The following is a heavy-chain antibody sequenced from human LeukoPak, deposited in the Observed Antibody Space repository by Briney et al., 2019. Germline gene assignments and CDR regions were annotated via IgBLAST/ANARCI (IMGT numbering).Heavy chain of an antibody. Sequence: GGSLRLSCAASGFTFSDYYMSWIRQAPGKGLEWVSYISSSSSYTSYADSVKGRFTISRDNAKNSLYLQMNSLRAEDTAVYYCARDQGVATGSDYWGQGTLVTVSS. V-gene: IGHV3-11*06. CDR1: GFTFSDYY. CDR3: ARDQGVATGSDY. D-gene: IGHD5-12*01. J-gene: IGHJ4*02. CDR2: ISSSSSYT.